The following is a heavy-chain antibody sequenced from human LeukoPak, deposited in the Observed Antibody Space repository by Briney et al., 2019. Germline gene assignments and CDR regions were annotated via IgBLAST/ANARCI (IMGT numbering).Heavy chain of an antibody. J-gene: IGHJ5*02. CDR3: AREPGIAVAGNWFDP. Sequence: ASVKVSCKSSSYTFTSYGISWVRQAPGQGLEWMGWISAYNGNTNYAQKLQGRVTMTTDTSTSTAYMELRSLRSDDTAVYYCAREPGIAVAGNWFDPWGQGTLVTVSS. CDR2: ISAYNGNT. V-gene: IGHV1-18*01. CDR1: SYTFTSYG. D-gene: IGHD6-19*01.